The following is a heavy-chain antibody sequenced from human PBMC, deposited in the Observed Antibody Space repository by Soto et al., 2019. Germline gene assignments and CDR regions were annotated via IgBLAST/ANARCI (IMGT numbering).Heavy chain of an antibody. J-gene: IGHJ6*03. CDR3: ARDSDDIVVVPADMGNIPDGRMYYYYYMDV. CDR2: INSDGSST. D-gene: IGHD2-2*01. Sequence: GGSLRLSCAASGFTFSSYWMHWVRQAPGKGLVWVSRINSDGSSTSYADSLKGRFTLSNENAKNTLYLQMNSLRAEDTDVYDLARDSDDIVVVPADMGNIPDGRMYYYYYMDVWGKGTTVTVSS. CDR1: GFTFSSYW. V-gene: IGHV3-74*01.